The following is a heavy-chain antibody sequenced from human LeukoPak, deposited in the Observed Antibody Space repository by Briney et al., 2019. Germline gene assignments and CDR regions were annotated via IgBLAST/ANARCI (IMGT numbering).Heavy chain of an antibody. CDR1: GFTFSSYG. CDR3: ARVAYSSSWRERYKYYLDY. J-gene: IGHJ4*02. V-gene: IGHV3-21*06. D-gene: IGHD6-13*01. Sequence: SGGSLRLSCAASGFTFSSYGMNWVRQTPGKGLEWVSSISSSSSYIYYADSVKGRFTISRDNAKNSLYLQMNSLRADDTAVYYCARVAYSSSWRERYKYYLDYWGQGTLVTVSS. CDR2: ISSSSSYI.